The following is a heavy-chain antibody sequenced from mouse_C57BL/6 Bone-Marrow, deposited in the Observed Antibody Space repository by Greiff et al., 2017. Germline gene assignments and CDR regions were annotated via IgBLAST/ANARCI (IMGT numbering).Heavy chain of an antibody. CDR2: INPSTGGT. J-gene: IGHJ3*01. V-gene: IGHV1-43*01. CDR3: ARYYYGSSYLAWFAY. CDR1: GYSFTGYY. D-gene: IGHD1-1*01. Sequence: VQLQQSGPELVKPGASVKISCKASGYSFTGYYMHWVKQSSEKGLEWIGEINPSTGGTSYNQKFKGKATLTVDKSSSTAYMQLKSLTSEDSAVYYCARYYYGSSYLAWFAYWGQGTLVTVSA.